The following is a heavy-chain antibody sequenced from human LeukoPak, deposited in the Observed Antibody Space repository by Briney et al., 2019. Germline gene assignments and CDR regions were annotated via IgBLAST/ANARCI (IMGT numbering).Heavy chain of an antibody. V-gene: IGHV3-21*01. CDR1: GFTFSAYS. CDR2: IGSSGTYI. D-gene: IGHD3/OR15-3a*01. Sequence: PGGSLRLSCAASGFTFSAYSRNWVRQAPGKGLEWVSSIGSSGTYIYYGDSTKGRFTISRDNAKNSLFLQMDSLSVEDTAVYYCARMQLFGLGNYYYYYMDVWGKGTTVTVSS. J-gene: IGHJ6*03. CDR3: ARMQLFGLGNYYYYYMDV.